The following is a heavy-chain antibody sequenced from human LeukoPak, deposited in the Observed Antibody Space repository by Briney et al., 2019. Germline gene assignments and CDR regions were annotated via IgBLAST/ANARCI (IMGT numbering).Heavy chain of an antibody. Sequence: PGGSLRLSCAASGFTFSSYAMSWVRQAPGKGLEWVSAISGSGGSTYYADSVKGRFTISRDNSKNTLYLQMNSLRAEDTAVYYCAKDSTLWFGELLAIFDYWGQGTLVTVSS. CDR3: AKDSTLWFGELLAIFDY. CDR2: ISGSGGST. CDR1: GFTFSSYA. J-gene: IGHJ4*02. V-gene: IGHV3-23*01. D-gene: IGHD3-10*01.